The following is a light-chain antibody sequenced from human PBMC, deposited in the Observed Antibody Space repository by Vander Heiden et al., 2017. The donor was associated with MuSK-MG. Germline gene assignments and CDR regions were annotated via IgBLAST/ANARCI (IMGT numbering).Light chain of an antibody. J-gene: IGKJ4*01. Sequence: EIVFTHSPATLSWSPGERATLSCRASQSVSSYLAWYQQKPGQAPRLLIYDASNRATGIPARFSGSGSGTDFTLTISSLEPEDFAVYYCQQRSNWPRTFGGGTKVEIK. CDR2: DAS. CDR3: QQRSNWPRT. CDR1: QSVSSY. V-gene: IGKV3-11*01.